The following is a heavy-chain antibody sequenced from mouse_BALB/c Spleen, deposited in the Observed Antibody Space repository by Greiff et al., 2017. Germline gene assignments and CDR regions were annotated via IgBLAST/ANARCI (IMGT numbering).Heavy chain of an antibody. J-gene: IGHJ3*01. V-gene: IGHV14-3*02. CDR2: IDPANGNT. CDR1: GFNIKDTY. CDR3: APANWDVGFAY. Sequence: EVQLQQSGAELVKPGASVKLSCTASGFNIKDTYMHWVKQRPEQGLEWIGRIDPANGNTKYDPKFQGKATITADTSSNTAYLQLSSLTSEDTAVYYCAPANWDVGFAYWGQGTLVTVSA. D-gene: IGHD4-1*01.